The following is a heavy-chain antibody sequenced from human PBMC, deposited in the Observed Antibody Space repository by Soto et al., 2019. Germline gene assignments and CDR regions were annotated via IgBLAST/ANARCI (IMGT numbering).Heavy chain of an antibody. J-gene: IGHJ3*02. V-gene: IGHV3-23*01. Sequence: GGSLRLSCAASGFTFNNYAMNWVRQAPGKGLEWVSSFSGSDPTTYYADSVKGRFTISRDNSKKTLYLQMNSLRAEDTAVYYCVRLYYYDPPGAFDIWGQGTMVTVSS. CDR3: VRLYYYDPPGAFDI. CDR1: GFTFNNYA. CDR2: FSGSDPTT. D-gene: IGHD3-22*01.